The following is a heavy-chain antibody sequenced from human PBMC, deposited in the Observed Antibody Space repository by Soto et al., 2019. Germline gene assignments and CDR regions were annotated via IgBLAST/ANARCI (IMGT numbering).Heavy chain of an antibody. CDR2: ISWNSGSI. J-gene: IGHJ1*01. Sequence: GGSLRLSCSASGFTFDDYAMHWVRQAPGKGLEWVSGISWNSGSIGYADSVKGRFTISRDNAKNSLYLQMNSLRAEDTALYYCAKDIGRNAEYFQHWGQGTLVTVSS. CDR1: GFTFDDYA. CDR3: AKDIGRNAEYFQH. V-gene: IGHV3-9*01. D-gene: IGHD1-26*01.